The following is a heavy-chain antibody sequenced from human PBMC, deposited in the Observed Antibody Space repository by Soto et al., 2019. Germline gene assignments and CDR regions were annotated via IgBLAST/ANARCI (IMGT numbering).Heavy chain of an antibody. D-gene: IGHD2-2*01. V-gene: IGHV3-30*18. CDR2: ISNAGSNK. CDR3: AKDHDCGGTRCQFWAPGY. CDR1: GFTFSYYG. Sequence: QVQLVESGGGVVQPGKSLRRSCAAFGFTFSYYGMYWVRQARGKGLEWVALISNAGSNKYYADSLKGRFTISRDNSKNTLYLQMNSPTAADTAVYYCAKDHDCGGTRCQFWAPGYWGQGTLVIASS. J-gene: IGHJ4*02.